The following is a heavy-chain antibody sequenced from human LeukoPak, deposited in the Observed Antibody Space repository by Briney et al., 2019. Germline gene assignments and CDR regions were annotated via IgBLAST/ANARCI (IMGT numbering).Heavy chain of an antibody. J-gene: IGHJ4*02. CDR1: GGSISSYY. CDR2: IYTSGST. Sequence: SETLSLTCTVSGGSISSYYWSWIRQPPGKGLEWIGYIYTSGSTNYNPSLKSRVTLSVDTSKNQFSLKLSSVTAADTAVYYCARQRTGLDYWGQGTLVTVSS. D-gene: IGHD3-10*01. V-gene: IGHV4-4*09. CDR3: ARQRTGLDY.